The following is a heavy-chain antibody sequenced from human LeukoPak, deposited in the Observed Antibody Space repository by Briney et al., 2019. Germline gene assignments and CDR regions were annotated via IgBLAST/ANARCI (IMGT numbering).Heavy chain of an antibody. J-gene: IGHJ1*01. CDR1: GGSFSVYY. D-gene: IGHD4-23*01. V-gene: IGHV4-34*01. Sequence: SETLSLTCAVYGGSFSVYYWSWIRQPPGKGLEWIGEINHSGSTNYNPSLKSRVTISVDTSKNQFSLKLSSVTAADTAVYYCARARGNSVHQHWGQGTLVTVSS. CDR3: ARARGNSVHQH. CDR2: INHSGST.